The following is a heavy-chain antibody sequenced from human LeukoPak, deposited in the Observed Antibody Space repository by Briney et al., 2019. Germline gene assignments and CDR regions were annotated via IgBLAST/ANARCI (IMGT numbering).Heavy chain of an antibody. D-gene: IGHD2-21*01. V-gene: IGHV4-34*01. CDR3: ARDRRGEFDP. J-gene: IGHJ5*02. CDR2: INHSGST. CDR1: GGSFSGYY. Sequence: SETLSLTCAVYGGSFSGYYWSWIRQPPGKGLEWIGEINHSGSTNYNPSLKSRVTISVDTSKNQFSLKLSSVTAADTAVYYCARDRRGEFDPWGQGTLVTVSS.